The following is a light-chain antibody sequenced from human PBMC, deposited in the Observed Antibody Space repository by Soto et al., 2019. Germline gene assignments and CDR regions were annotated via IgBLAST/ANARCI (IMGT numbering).Light chain of an antibody. Sequence: EIVLTQSPGTLSLSPGERATLSCRASQSVSVNSLAWYQQKGGQAPRLLIYAASTRATGGPDRFSGTGSGTDFALTISRLEPGDFAVYYCQRYGSSSLSFGGGTKVDIK. CDR2: AAS. J-gene: IGKJ4*01. CDR1: QSVSVNS. V-gene: IGKV3-20*01. CDR3: QRYGSSSLS.